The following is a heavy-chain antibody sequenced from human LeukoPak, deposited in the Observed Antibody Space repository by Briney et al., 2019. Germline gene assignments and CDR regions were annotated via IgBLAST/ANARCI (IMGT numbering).Heavy chain of an antibody. Sequence: GGSLRLPCAASGFTFSSYGMHCVRQAPGKGLEWVAFIRYDGSNKYYADSVKCRFTISRDNSKNTLYLQMSSLRAEDTAVYYCAKHSAIEMATALLDYWGQGALVTVSS. CDR3: AKHSAIEMATALLDY. D-gene: IGHD5-24*01. CDR1: GFTFSSYG. CDR2: IRYDGSNK. V-gene: IGHV3-30*02. J-gene: IGHJ4*02.